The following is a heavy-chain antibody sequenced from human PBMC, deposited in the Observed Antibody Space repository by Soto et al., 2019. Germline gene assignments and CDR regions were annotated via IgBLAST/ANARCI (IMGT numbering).Heavy chain of an antibody. Sequence: SETLSLTCTVSGGSMSTYYWSWIRQPPGKGLEWIGFIFHSGSTTYNPSLKSRVTVSVDTSKNQFSLKLNSVTAADTAVYYCATQRLCTGGHCPNWFDPWGQGTLLTVSS. CDR3: ATQRLCTGGHCPNWFDP. J-gene: IGHJ5*02. CDR1: GGSMSTYY. D-gene: IGHD2-8*02. CDR2: IFHSGST. V-gene: IGHV4-4*09.